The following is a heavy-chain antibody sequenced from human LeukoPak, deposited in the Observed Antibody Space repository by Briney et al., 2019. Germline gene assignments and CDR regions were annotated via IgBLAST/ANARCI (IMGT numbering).Heavy chain of an antibody. CDR2: ISYDGSNK. CDR1: GFTFSSYA. Sequence: GGSLRLSCAASGFTFSSYAMHWVRQAPGEGLEWVAVISYDGSNKYYADSVKGRFTISRDNSKNTLYLQMNSLRAEDTAVYYCARDIDYDSSGYPASYGMDVWGQGTTVTVSS. CDR3: ARDIDYDSSGYPASYGMDV. J-gene: IGHJ6*02. D-gene: IGHD3-22*01. V-gene: IGHV3-30-3*01.